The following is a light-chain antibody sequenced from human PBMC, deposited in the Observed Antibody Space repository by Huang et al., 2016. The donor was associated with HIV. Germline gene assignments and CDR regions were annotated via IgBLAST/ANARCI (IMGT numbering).Light chain of an antibody. CDR1: QSVSSSY. J-gene: IGKJ1*01. CDR3: QQYDSSPWT. V-gene: IGKV3-20*01. Sequence: EIVLTQSPGTLSLSPGKRATLSCRASQSVSSSYLAWYQQKPGQAPRLLFYGASSRATGIPDRFSGSGSGTDCTLTISRLEPEDFAVYYCQQYDSSPWTFGQGTKVEIK. CDR2: GAS.